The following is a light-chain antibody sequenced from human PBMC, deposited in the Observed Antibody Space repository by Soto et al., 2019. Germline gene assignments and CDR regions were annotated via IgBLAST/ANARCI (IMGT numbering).Light chain of an antibody. CDR2: DAS. CDR3: QQYNSYSLT. J-gene: IGKJ4*01. V-gene: IGKV1-5*01. Sequence: DIQMTQSPSTLSASVGDRVTITCRASQSISSRLAWYQQKPGKAPKILIYDASNLESGVPSRFSGSGSRTEFTLTICSLQPDDFTTYYCQQYNSYSLTFGGGTKVEIK. CDR1: QSISSR.